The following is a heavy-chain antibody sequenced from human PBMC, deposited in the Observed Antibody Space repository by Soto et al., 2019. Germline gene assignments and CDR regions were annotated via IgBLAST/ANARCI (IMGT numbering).Heavy chain of an antibody. CDR2: IYSDGSHQ. CDR1: GFTFSMYG. D-gene: IGHD2-21*01. CDR3: ARDRRVIPDADMDF. V-gene: IGHV3-30*03. Sequence: QVQLVESGGGVVQPGSSLRLSCAASGFTFSMYGMHWVRQAPGKGLEWVGVIYSDGSHQYYGDSVKGRFTISRDNSNKMVYRQMTCLSLDDSALYYCARDRRVIPDADMDFWGQGVVVTVS. J-gene: IGHJ4*02.